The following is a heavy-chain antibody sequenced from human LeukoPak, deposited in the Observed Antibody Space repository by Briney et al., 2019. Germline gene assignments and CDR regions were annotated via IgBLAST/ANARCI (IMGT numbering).Heavy chain of an antibody. Sequence: GGALRLSRAASGFNFESYGINWVRQTPGKGLEWVAFIRYDGLKKYYGESVKGRFTISRDNSKDTAYLEMNNLRPEDTSVYHCAKDDLQYYYGGSGHCTWFDHWGQGTLVIVSS. J-gene: IGHJ5*02. CDR2: IRYDGLKK. CDR1: GFNFESYG. CDR3: AKDDLQYYYGGSGHCTWFDH. D-gene: IGHD3-22*01. V-gene: IGHV3-30*02.